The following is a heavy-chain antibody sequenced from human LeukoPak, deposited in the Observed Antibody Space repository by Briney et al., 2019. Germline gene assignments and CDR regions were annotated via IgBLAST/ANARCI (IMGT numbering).Heavy chain of an antibody. J-gene: IGHJ3*02. CDR2: ISGSGGST. CDR1: GFTFSSYA. CDR3: AKFQGYCSSTSCPHDAFDI. Sequence: PGGSLRLSCAASGFTFSSYAMSWVRQAPGKGLEWVSAISGSGGSTYYADSVKGRFTISRDNSKNTLYLQMNSLRAEDTAVYYCAKFQGYCSSTSCPHDAFDIWGQGTMVTVSS. V-gene: IGHV3-23*01. D-gene: IGHD2-2*01.